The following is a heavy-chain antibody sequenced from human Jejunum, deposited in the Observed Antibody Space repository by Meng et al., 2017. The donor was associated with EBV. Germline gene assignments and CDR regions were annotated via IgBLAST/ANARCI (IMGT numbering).Heavy chain of an antibody. CDR1: GASISSSHW. CDR3: ATSMSGYSYGYS. V-gene: IGHV4-4*02. Sequence: QGPVQESGPGLVQPSGTLSLTCAVSGASISSSHWWSWVRQAPGEGLEWIGEIYYTGRTNYNPSQKSRVSMSIDKSKNQFSLNLNSVTVADTAVYYCATSMSGYSYGYSWGQGTLVPSPQ. D-gene: IGHD5-12*01. CDR2: IYYTGRT. J-gene: IGHJ5*02.